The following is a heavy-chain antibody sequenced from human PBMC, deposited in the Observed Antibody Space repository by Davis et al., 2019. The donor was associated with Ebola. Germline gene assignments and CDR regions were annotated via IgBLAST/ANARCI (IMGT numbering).Heavy chain of an antibody. CDR1: GYTFTSYY. CDR3: AREYGTAYSSGWYDGVGY. Sequence: ASVKVSCKASGYTFTSYYMHWVRQAPGQGLEWMGIINPSGGSTSYAQKFQGRVTITRDTSASTAYMELSSLRSEDTAVYYCAREYGTAYSSGWYDGVGYWGQGTLVTVSS. V-gene: IGHV1-46*01. J-gene: IGHJ4*02. CDR2: INPSGGST. D-gene: IGHD6-19*01.